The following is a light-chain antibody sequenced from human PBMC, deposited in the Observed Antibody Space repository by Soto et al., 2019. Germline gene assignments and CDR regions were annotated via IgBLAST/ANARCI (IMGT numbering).Light chain of an antibody. J-gene: IGKJ4*01. CDR2: GAS. V-gene: IGKV3-20*01. CDR1: QSIESTY. Sequence: EIVLTQSPGTLSLSPGERATLSCRASQSIESTYLAWYQQKPGQAPRLRIYGASTRAAGIPDRFGGSGSGTVFTLTISRLEPEDFAVYYCQQDGSSPGTFGGGTKVEIK. CDR3: QQDGSSPGT.